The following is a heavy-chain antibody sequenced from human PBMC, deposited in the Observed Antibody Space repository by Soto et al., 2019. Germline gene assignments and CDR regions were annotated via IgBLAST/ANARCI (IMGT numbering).Heavy chain of an antibody. V-gene: IGHV3-23*01. CDR1: GFTFDNYA. Sequence: GGSLRLSCVASGFTFDNYAMGWVRQAPGKGLEWVSGVSGSGDSTYYADSVKGRFTISRDNSKNTVFLQISSLRAEDTATYFCAEVGDYDFWSGYPYFDYWGQGTPVTVS. CDR2: VSGSGDST. J-gene: IGHJ4*02. CDR3: AEVGDYDFWSGYPYFDY. D-gene: IGHD3-3*01.